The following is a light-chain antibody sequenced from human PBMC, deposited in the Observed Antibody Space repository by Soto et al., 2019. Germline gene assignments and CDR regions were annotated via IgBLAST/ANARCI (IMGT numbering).Light chain of an antibody. J-gene: IGKJ2*01. Sequence: EIVLTQSPGTLSLSPGERATLSCRASRSLSSSYVVWYQQKPGQAPRLLIYAASRRATGIPDRFSGSGSETEYTLTISRLEPEDFAVYYCQQQGTFGQGTKLEIK. CDR1: RSLSSSY. V-gene: IGKV3-20*01. CDR2: AAS. CDR3: QQQGT.